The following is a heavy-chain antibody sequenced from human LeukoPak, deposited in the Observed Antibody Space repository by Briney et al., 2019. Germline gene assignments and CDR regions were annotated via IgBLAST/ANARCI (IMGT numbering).Heavy chain of an antibody. V-gene: IGHV4-31*03. CDR2: IYYSGST. Sequence: SETLSLTCTVSGGSISSGGYYWSWIRQHPGKGLEWFGYIYYSGSTYYNPSLKSRVTISVDTSKNQFSLKLSSVTAADTAVYYCAREGAELGLAAAGTQADYWGQGTLVTVSS. CDR1: GGSISSGGYY. D-gene: IGHD6-13*01. J-gene: IGHJ4*02. CDR3: AREGAELGLAAAGTQADY.